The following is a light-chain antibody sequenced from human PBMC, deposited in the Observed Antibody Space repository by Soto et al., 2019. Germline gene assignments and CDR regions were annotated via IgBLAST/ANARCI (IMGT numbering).Light chain of an antibody. CDR3: QQRTT. CDR2: DAS. J-gene: IGKJ5*01. CDR1: QSVSSY. V-gene: IGKV3-11*01. Sequence: EIVLTQSPATLSLSPGERATLSCRASQSVSSYLVWYQQKPGQAPRLLIYDASNRATGIPARFSGSGSGTDFTLTISSLEPEDFAVYYCQQRTTFGQGTRLEIK.